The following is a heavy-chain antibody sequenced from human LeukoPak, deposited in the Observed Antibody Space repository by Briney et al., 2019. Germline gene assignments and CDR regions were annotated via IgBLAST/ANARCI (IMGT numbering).Heavy chain of an antibody. V-gene: IGHV3-7*01. Sequence: GGSLRLSCAASGFTFSSYWMSWVRQAPGPGLEWVANIKQDGSEKYYVGSVQGRFTISRDNAKNSLYLQMNSRRAEDTAVYYCARHIEGEFDYWGQGTLVTVSS. CDR2: IKQDGSEK. CDR1: GFTFSSYW. D-gene: IGHD3-16*01. CDR3: ARHIEGEFDY. J-gene: IGHJ4*02.